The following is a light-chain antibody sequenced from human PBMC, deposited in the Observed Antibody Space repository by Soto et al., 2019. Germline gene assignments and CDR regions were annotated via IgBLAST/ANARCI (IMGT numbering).Light chain of an antibody. Sequence: QSALTQPASVSGSPGQSITISCTGTSSDVGGYNYVSWYQQHPGKAPKLMIYDVSNRPSGVSNRFSGSKSGNTASLTISGLQAEDEADYYCSSYTSSSTPWVVFGGGTQLTGL. CDR2: DVS. CDR1: SSDVGGYNY. CDR3: SSYTSSSTPWVV. J-gene: IGLJ2*01. V-gene: IGLV2-14*01.